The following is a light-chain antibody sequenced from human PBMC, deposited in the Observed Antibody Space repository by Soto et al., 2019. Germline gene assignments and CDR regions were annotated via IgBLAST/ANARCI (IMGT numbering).Light chain of an antibody. CDR2: DVT. CDR3: CSFAGSYSYV. Sequence: QSVLTQPRSVSASPGQSVTISCTGTSSDVGRYDYVSWYQQHPGKAPKPIVYDVTERPSGVPDRFSGSKSGNTASLTISGLQAEDEADYSCCSFAGSYSYVFGTGTK. J-gene: IGLJ1*01. V-gene: IGLV2-11*01. CDR1: SSDVGRYDY.